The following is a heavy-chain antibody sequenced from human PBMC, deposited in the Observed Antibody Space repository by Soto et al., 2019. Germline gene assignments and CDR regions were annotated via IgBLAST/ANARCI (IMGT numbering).Heavy chain of an antibody. Sequence: PGESLKISCNGSGYSFTSYWIGWVRQMPGKGLELIGIIYPGDSYNRYSPSFQGQVTISADQSISTAYLQWSSLKASDTAMYSCARQGELDINSWSIAHFYYYRDVRGNGPPVT. V-gene: IGHV5-51*01. CDR2: IYPGDSYN. CDR3: ARQGELDINSWSIAHFYYYRDV. D-gene: IGHD6-13*01. J-gene: IGHJ6*03. CDR1: GYSFTSYW.